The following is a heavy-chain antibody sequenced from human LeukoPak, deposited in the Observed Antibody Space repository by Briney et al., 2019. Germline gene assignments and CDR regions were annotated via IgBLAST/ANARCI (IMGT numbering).Heavy chain of an antibody. V-gene: IGHV4-39*01. CDR1: GVSISSSSYY. J-gene: IGHJ4*02. Sequence: LETLSLTCTVSGVSISSSSYYWGWLRQPPGRGLEWGGSIYYSGNTYYNPSLKSRVTISVDTSKNPFSLRLSSVTAAHTAVYYCASEPYHGSGVYFDFWGQGTLVTVSS. CDR2: IYYSGNT. D-gene: IGHD3-22*01. CDR3: ASEPYHGSGVYFDF.